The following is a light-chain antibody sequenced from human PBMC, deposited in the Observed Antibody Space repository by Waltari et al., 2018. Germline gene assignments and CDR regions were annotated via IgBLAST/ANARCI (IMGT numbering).Light chain of an antibody. J-gene: IGKJ3*01. Sequence: QMTQSPSSLSASVGDRVTIGCRATQNITRYLNWYQQKPGKAPNLLIHTVSKLHSGVPSRFSGSGSGTDFTLAISSLQPEDFASYYCQQSYDYPFTFGPGTTVDLK. CDR3: QQSYDYPFT. CDR1: QNITRY. V-gene: IGKV1-39*01. CDR2: TVS.